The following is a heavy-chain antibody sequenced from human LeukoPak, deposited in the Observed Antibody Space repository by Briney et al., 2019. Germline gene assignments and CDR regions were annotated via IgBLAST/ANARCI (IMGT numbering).Heavy chain of an antibody. V-gene: IGHV1-18*01. Sequence: ASVKVSCKASGYTFTSYGISWVRQAPGQGLEWMGWISAYNGNTNYAQKLQGRVTMTTDTSTSTAYMELSSLRSEDTAVYYCARGAAMDLYYYYGMDVWGQGTTVTVSS. CDR2: ISAYNGNT. CDR3: ARGAAMDLYYYYGMDV. J-gene: IGHJ6*02. CDR1: GYTFTSYG. D-gene: IGHD5-18*01.